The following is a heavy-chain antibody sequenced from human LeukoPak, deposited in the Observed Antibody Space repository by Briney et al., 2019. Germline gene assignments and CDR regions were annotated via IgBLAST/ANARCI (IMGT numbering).Heavy chain of an antibody. CDR3: ARARGYDILTGHASYGMDV. D-gene: IGHD3-9*01. J-gene: IGHJ6*02. CDR2: IYSGGST. Sequence: PGGSLRLSCAASGFTVSSNYMSWVRQAPGKGLEWVSVIYSGGSTYYADSVKGRFTISRHNSKNTLYLQMNSLRAEDTAVYYCARARGYDILTGHASYGMDVWGQGTTVTVSS. V-gene: IGHV3-53*04. CDR1: GFTVSSNY.